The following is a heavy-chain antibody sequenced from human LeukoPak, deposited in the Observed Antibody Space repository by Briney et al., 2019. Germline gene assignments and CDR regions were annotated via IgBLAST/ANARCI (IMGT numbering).Heavy chain of an antibody. Sequence: ASVTVSCKASGYTFTGYYMHWVRQAPGQGLEWMGWINPNSGGTNYAQKFQGRVTMTRDTSISTAYMELSRLRSDDTAVYYCASLPRISGYYSNDAFDIWGQGTMVTVSS. CDR1: GYTFTGYY. V-gene: IGHV1-2*02. CDR3: ASLPRISGYYSNDAFDI. CDR2: INPNSGGT. J-gene: IGHJ3*02. D-gene: IGHD3-22*01.